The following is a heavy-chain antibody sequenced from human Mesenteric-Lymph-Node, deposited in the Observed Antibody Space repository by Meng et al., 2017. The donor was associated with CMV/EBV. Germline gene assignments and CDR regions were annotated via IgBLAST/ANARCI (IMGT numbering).Heavy chain of an antibody. CDR3: AKSSHIVVVPAAHMDV. V-gene: IGHV3-30*04. Sequence: GESLKISCGASGFSFSSYAMHWVRQAPGKGLEWVAVLSHDGRGKYCADSVKGRFTISRDNSKNTLYLQMNSLRAEDTAVYYCAKSSHIVVVPAAHMDVWGQGTTVTVSS. D-gene: IGHD2-2*01. CDR1: GFSFSSYA. CDR2: LSHDGRGK. J-gene: IGHJ6*02.